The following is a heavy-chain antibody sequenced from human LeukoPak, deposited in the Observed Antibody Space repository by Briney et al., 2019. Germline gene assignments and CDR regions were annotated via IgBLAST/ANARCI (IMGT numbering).Heavy chain of an antibody. CDR1: GYTFTGYY. Sequence: GASVTVSCKASGYTFTGYYIHWVRQAPRQGLEWMGWINPNSGGTNYAQKFQGRVTMTRDTSISTAYMELSRLRSDDTAVYYCARDYFTANDYWGQGTLVTVSS. V-gene: IGHV1-2*02. J-gene: IGHJ4*02. CDR3: ARDYFTANDY. D-gene: IGHD2-21*02. CDR2: INPNSGGT.